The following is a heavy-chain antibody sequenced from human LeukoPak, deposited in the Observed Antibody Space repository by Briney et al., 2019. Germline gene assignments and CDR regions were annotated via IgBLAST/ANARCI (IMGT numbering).Heavy chain of an antibody. CDR1: GFTFSSYA. Sequence: GGSLRLSCAASGFTFSSYAMNWVRQTPGKGLEWVSTFSGSGGSIYYADSVKGRFTISRDNSKNTLYLQMNSLRAEDTAMYYCARLSAMLRGPEPIYYFDYWGQGTLVTVSS. J-gene: IGHJ4*01. V-gene: IGHV3-23*01. D-gene: IGHD3-10*01. CDR3: ARLSAMLRGPEPIYYFDY. CDR2: FSGSGGSI.